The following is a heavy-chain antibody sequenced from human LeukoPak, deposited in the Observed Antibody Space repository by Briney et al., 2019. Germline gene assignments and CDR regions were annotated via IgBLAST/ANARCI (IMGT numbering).Heavy chain of an antibody. D-gene: IGHD3-22*01. CDR1: GFTFSSYG. V-gene: IGHV3-30*02. Sequence: GGSLRLSCAASGFTFSSYGMHWDRQAPGKGLEWVAFIRYDGSNKYYADSVKGRFTISRDNSKNTLYLQMNSLRAEDTAVYYRAGTYYYDKGAFDIWGQGTMVTVSS. CDR3: AGTYYYDKGAFDI. J-gene: IGHJ3*02. CDR2: IRYDGSNK.